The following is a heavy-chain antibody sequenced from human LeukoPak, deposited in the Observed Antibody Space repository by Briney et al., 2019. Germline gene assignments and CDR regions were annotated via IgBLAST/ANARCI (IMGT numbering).Heavy chain of an antibody. J-gene: IGHJ5*02. CDR2: ISNDGSNE. D-gene: IGHD6-13*01. CDR3: ARDYSIPPAAGSLYNWFAP. V-gene: IGHV3-30*03. Sequence: PGGSLRLSCAASGFTFSSYCMHWVRQAPGKGLEWVAVISNDGSNEFYADSVKGRFTISRDTSKNTLYLQMNSLRTEDTAVYYCARDYSIPPAAGSLYNWFAPWGQGTLVTVSS. CDR1: GFTFSSYC.